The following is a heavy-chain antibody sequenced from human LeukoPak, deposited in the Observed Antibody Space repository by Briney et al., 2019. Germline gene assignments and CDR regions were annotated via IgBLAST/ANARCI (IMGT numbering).Heavy chain of an antibody. CDR2: IYSGGST. J-gene: IGHJ4*02. V-gene: IGHV3-53*01. Sequence: GGSLRLSCAASGFTVSTYYMTWVRQAPGKGLECVSVIYSGGSTYYADSVKGRFTVSRDNSKNTLYLQMNGLRAEDTAMYYCARGLGYCTSTTCLLPFDYWGQGTLVTVSS. CDR1: GFTVSTYY. CDR3: ARGLGYCTSTTCLLPFDY. D-gene: IGHD2-2*01.